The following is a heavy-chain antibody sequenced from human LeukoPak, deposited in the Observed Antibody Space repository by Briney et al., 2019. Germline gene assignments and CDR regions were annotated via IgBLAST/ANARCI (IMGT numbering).Heavy chain of an antibody. J-gene: IGHJ5*02. CDR3: ARYHSSSSWFLGNWFDP. V-gene: IGHV4-34*01. CDR1: GGSFSGYY. D-gene: IGHD6-6*01. Sequence: SETLSLTCAVYGGSFSGYYWSWIRQPPGKGLEWIGEINHSGSTNYNPSLKSRVTISVDTSKNQFSLKLSSVTAADTAVYYCARYHSSSSWFLGNWFDPWGQGTLVTVSS. CDR2: INHSGST.